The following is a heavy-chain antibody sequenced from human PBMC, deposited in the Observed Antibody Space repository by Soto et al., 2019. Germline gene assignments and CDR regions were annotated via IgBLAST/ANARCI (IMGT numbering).Heavy chain of an antibody. J-gene: IGHJ5*02. V-gene: IGHV4-31*03. Sequence: QVQLQESGPGLVKPSQTLSLTCTVSGGSSSSGGYYWSWIRQHPGKGLEWIGYIYYSGSTYYNPSLKSRVTISVDTSKNQFSLKLSSVTAADTAVYYCARAVVVVSNWFDPWGQGTLVTVSS. CDR2: IYYSGST. CDR3: ARAVVVVSNWFDP. D-gene: IGHD2-15*01. CDR1: GGSSSSGGYY.